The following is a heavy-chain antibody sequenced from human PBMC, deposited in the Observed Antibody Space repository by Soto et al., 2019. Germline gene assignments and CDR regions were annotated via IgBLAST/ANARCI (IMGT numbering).Heavy chain of an antibody. Sequence: EAQLVESGGGLVQPGGSLRLSCAASGFAFSNYWMSWLRQAPGKGLEWVANINQDGNEKYYVDSMKGRFTVSRDNAKKSLYLQMNSLRAEDTAVYYCASAPFGVVLVSQWFDPWGQGTLVTVSS. CDR1: GFAFSNYW. J-gene: IGHJ5*02. D-gene: IGHD3-3*01. CDR3: ASAPFGVVLVSQWFDP. V-gene: IGHV3-7*01. CDR2: INQDGNEK.